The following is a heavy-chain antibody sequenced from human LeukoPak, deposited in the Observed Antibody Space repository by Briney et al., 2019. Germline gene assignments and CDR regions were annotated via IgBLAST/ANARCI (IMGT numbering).Heavy chain of an antibody. D-gene: IGHD6-25*01. CDR3: ARDLTFTSGRGVY. V-gene: IGHV1-2*02. CDR2: INPNSGDT. CDR1: GYTFTAYY. J-gene: IGHJ4*02. Sequence: GASVKASCKASGYTFTAYYMHWVRQAPGQGLEWMGWINPNSGDTNYAQEFQGRVTMTRDTSINTAYMELSGLRSDDTAVYYCARDLTFTSGRGVYWGQGTLVTVSS.